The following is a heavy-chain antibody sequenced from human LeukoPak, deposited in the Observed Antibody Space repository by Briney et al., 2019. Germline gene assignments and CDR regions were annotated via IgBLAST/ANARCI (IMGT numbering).Heavy chain of an antibody. Sequence: GASVKVSCKASGYTFIDYFIHWMRQTPGQGLEWLGWINPNSGVTRYAQKFQDRVTMTRDTVAYMELSSLKSDDTAVYYCVRAVSGTLGGAFDIWGQGTAVTVSS. CDR2: INPNSGVT. J-gene: IGHJ3*02. CDR3: VRAVSGTLGGAFDI. D-gene: IGHD1-7*01. CDR1: GYTFIDYF. V-gene: IGHV1-2*02.